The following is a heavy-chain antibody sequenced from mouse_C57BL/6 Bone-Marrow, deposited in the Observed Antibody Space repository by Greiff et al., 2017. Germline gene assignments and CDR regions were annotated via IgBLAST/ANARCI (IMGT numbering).Heavy chain of an antibody. CDR2: INPYNGGT. Sequence: EVQLQQSGPVLVKPGASVKMSCKASGYTFTDYYMNWLKQSHGKSLEWIGVINPYNGGTSYNQTFKGKATLTVDKSSSTAYMELNSLTSEDSAVYYCARGGPPYHYAMAYWGQGTLVTVSA. J-gene: IGHJ4*01. CDR3: ARGGPPYHYAMAY. D-gene: IGHD2-10*01. V-gene: IGHV1-19*01. CDR1: GYTFTDYY.